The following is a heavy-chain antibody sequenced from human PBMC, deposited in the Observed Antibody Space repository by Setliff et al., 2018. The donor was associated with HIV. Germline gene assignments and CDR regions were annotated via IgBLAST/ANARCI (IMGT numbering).Heavy chain of an antibody. D-gene: IGHD4-17*01. J-gene: IGHJ5*02. CDR2: INHSGST. CDR3: VRQYGDYAFDP. CDR1: GESFSGYF. V-gene: IGHV4-34*01. Sequence: PSETLSLTCAVYGESFSGYFWSWIRQPPGKGLEWIGEINHSGSTNYNPSLKSRVSISVATSKKQFSLRVASVTAADTAIYYCVRQYGDYAFDPWGQGTLVTVSS.